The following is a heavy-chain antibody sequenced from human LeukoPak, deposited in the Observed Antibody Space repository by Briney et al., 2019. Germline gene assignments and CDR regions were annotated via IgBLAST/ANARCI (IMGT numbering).Heavy chain of an antibody. V-gene: IGHV5-51*01. D-gene: IGHD6-19*01. Sequence: GESLQISCQGSGYSFTSSWIAWVRLMPGKGLEWMGIIYPGDSDTRYSPSFQGQVTISADKSISTAYLQWSSLKASDTAMYFCARQYKSETYRLGFDPWGQGTLVTVSS. CDR3: ARQYKSETYRLGFDP. J-gene: IGHJ5*02. CDR1: GYSFTSSW. CDR2: IYPGDSDT.